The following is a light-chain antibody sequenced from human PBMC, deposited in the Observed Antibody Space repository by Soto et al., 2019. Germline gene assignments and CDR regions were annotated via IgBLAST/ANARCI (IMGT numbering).Light chain of an antibody. V-gene: IGKV3-11*01. CDR2: DST. Sequence: EIVMTQSPATLSVSPGERATLSCRASQSIHTSLAWYQQKSGKPPRLVIYDSTLRANGVPARFGGSRSGTEFTLTINSLEPEDFAVYYCQQRNVWPPITFGQGTRLEIK. J-gene: IGKJ5*01. CDR1: QSIHTS. CDR3: QQRNVWPPIT.